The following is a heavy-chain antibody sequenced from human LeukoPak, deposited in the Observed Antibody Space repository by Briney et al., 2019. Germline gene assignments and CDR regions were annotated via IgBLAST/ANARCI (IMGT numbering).Heavy chain of an antibody. Sequence: PSETLSLTCTVAGGSISSGSYYWSWIRQPAGKGLEWIGRIYTSGSTNYNPSLKSRVTISVDTSKNQFSLKLSSVTAADTAVYYCARDRGFGEIYWGQGTLVTVSS. CDR2: IYTSGST. CDR1: GGSISSGSYY. CDR3: ARDRGFGEIY. V-gene: IGHV4-61*02. D-gene: IGHD3-10*01. J-gene: IGHJ4*02.